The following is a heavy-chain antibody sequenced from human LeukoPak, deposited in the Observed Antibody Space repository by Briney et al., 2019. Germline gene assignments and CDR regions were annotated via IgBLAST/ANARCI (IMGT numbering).Heavy chain of an antibody. V-gene: IGHV3-23*01. Sequence: GGSLRLSCAASGFTFDSYAMSWVRQAPGRGLEWVLLIGYSGANSFYADSVKGRFTISRDNSKDTLYLQMNSLRAEDTAVYYCAKSLGRHAFDYWGQGTLVTVSS. CDR1: GFTFDSYA. J-gene: IGHJ4*02. CDR3: AKSLGRHAFDY. CDR2: IGYSGANS. D-gene: IGHD1-26*01.